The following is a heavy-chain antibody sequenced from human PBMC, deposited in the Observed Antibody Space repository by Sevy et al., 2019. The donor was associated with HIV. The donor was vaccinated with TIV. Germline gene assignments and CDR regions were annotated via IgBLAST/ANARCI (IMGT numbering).Heavy chain of an antibody. CDR2: IYYSGST. CDR3: ARDYYDCSSTSCYPRGWFDP. CDR1: GGSISSYY. V-gene: IGHV4-59*01. D-gene: IGHD2-2*01. Sequence: SETLSLTCTVSGGSISSYYWSWIRQPPGKGLEWIGYIYYSGSTNYNPSLKSRVTIPVETSKNRFSLKLGSVTAADTAVYYCARDYYDCSSTSCYPRGWFDPWGQGTLVTVSS. J-gene: IGHJ5*02.